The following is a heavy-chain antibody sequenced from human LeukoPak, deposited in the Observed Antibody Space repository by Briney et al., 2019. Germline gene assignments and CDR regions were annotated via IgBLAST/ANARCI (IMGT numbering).Heavy chain of an antibody. D-gene: IGHD3-3*01. J-gene: IGHJ6*03. Sequence: SETLSLTCTVSGGSIDYYYWTWIRQPPGKGLEWIGYIYYTGSTNYNPSLKSRVTISVDPSKNQFSLKLSSGTAADTAVYYCARGRIPPIFGVVIGPMDVWGKGTTVTVSS. V-gene: IGHV4-59*12. CDR2: IYYTGST. CDR3: ARGRIPPIFGVVIGPMDV. CDR1: GGSIDYYY.